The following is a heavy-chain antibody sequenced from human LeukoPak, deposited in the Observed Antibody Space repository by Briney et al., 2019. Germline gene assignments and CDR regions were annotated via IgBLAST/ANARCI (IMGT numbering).Heavy chain of an antibody. CDR3: ARDRGSQPFIDY. CDR2: INPSGGST. J-gene: IGHJ4*02. V-gene: IGHV1-46*01. D-gene: IGHD1-26*01. Sequence: ASVKVSCKASGYTFTSYYMHWVRQAPGQGLEWMGIINPSGGSTSYAQKFQGRVTMTRDMSTSTVYMELSSVTAADTAVYYCARDRGSQPFIDYWGQGTLVTVSS. CDR1: GYTFTSYY.